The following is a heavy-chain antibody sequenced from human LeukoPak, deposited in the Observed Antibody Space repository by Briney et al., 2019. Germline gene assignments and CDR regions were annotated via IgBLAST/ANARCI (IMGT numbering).Heavy chain of an antibody. Sequence: SETLSLTCTVSDGSFNFYFWHWIRQPPGKGLDWMGEIDNRGSTQYNPSLRSRVTISVDTSRNQFSLELTSVTAAGAAVYFCARDSHSGFQWGQGTLVTVSS. CDR1: DGSFNFYF. D-gene: IGHD3-10*01. CDR3: ARDSHSGFQ. CDR2: IDNRGST. J-gene: IGHJ4*02. V-gene: IGHV4-34*01.